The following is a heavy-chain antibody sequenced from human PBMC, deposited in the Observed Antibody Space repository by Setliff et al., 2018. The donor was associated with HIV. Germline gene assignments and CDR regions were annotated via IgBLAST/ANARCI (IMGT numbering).Heavy chain of an antibody. Sequence: ASVKVSCKPSAYIFPDYYIHWVRQAPGQGLEWMGRINPDNGATDTAQKFQGRVTMTMDTSIRIAYMQLSGLRSDDTALYYCSLHYLSLREWFDPWGPGTLVTVSS. CDR1: AYIFPDYY. V-gene: IGHV1-2*06. J-gene: IGHJ5*02. CDR2: INPDNGAT. CDR3: SLHYLSLREWFDP. D-gene: IGHD3-10*01.